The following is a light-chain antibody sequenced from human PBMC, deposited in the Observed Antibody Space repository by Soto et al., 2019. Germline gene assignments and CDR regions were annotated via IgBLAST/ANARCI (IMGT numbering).Light chain of an antibody. CDR1: QGISNY. V-gene: IGKV1-27*01. J-gene: IGKJ1*01. CDR2: AAS. CDR3: QKYNSAPPGT. Sequence: DIQMTQSPSTLSGSVGDRVTITCLASQGISNYLAWYQQKPGKVPKLLIYAASTLQSGVPSRFSGSGSGTDFTLTISSLQPEDVATYYCQKYNSAPPGTFGQGTKVDIK.